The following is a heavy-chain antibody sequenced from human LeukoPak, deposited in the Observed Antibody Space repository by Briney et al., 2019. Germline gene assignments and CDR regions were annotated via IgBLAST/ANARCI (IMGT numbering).Heavy chain of an antibody. V-gene: IGHV4-39*01. Sequence: SGTLSLTCSVSGDSIKNRDSYWGWIRQPPGKGPQWIGSIYHSGGTYFNPSLKSRVRMSVDASRSHFSLELTSVTAADTAVYYCARHAYNYGLDYFDPWGQGTLITVSS. CDR2: IYHSGGT. CDR3: ARHAYNYGLDYFDP. CDR1: GDSIKNRDSY. J-gene: IGHJ5*02. D-gene: IGHD5-24*01.